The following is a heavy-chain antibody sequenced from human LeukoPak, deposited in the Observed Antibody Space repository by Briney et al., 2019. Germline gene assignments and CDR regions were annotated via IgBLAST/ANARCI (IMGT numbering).Heavy chain of an antibody. CDR2: ISYDGSNK. D-gene: IGHD6-19*01. V-gene: IGHV3-30*18. J-gene: IGHJ4*02. Sequence: PGRSLRLSCAASGFTFSSYGMHWVRQAPGKGLEWVALISYDGSNKYYADSVKGRFTISRDNSKNTLSLQMNSLRAEDTGVYYCAKAGSNGWYWGDYWGQGTLVTVSS. CDR1: GFTFSSYG. CDR3: AKAGSNGWYWGDY.